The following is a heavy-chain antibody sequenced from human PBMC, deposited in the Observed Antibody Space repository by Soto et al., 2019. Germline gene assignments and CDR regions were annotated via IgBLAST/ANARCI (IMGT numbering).Heavy chain of an antibody. J-gene: IGHJ4*02. CDR2: IWYEGSNK. D-gene: IGHD3-22*01. CDR1: GFTFSGSD. CDR3: AKEADISGYNPDY. Sequence: GGSLRLSCGASGFTFSGSDMHWVRQAPGKGLEWVSSIWYEGSNKCYVDSVKGRLTISRDKAKDTLDVQVSSLRAEDTAVFYCAKEADISGYNPDYWGQGTQVTVSS. V-gene: IGHV3-33*03.